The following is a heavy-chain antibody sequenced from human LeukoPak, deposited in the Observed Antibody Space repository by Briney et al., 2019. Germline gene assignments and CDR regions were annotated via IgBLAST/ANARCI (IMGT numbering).Heavy chain of an antibody. Sequence: SETLSLTCTVSGGSISSYYWSWIRQPPGKGLEWIGYIYYSGSANYNPSLKSRVTISVDTSKNQFSLKLSSVTAADTAVYYCARDLRGILAGYGMDVWGQGTTVTVSS. CDR2: IYYSGSA. CDR3: ARDLRGILAGYGMDV. J-gene: IGHJ6*02. D-gene: IGHD6-19*01. CDR1: GGSISSYY. V-gene: IGHV4-59*01.